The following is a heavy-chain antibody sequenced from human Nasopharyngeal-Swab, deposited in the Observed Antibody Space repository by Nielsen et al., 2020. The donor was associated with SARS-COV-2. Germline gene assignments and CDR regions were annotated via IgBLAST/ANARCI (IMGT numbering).Heavy chain of an antibody. CDR1: GFTFSSYA. CDR2: ISGSGGST. Sequence: GESLKISCAASGFTFSSYAMSWVRQAPGKGLEWVSAISGSGGSTYYADSVKGRFTISRDNSKNTLYLQMNSLRAEDTAVYYCAKGYSGSYYALYYYYYMDVWGKGTTVTVSS. CDR3: AKGYSGSYYALYYYYYMDV. J-gene: IGHJ6*03. V-gene: IGHV3-23*01. D-gene: IGHD1-26*01.